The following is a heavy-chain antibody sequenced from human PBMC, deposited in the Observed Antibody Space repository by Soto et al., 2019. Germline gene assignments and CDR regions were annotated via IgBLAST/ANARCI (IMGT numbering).Heavy chain of an antibody. CDR3: ARQWNFDY. Sequence: PGESLKISCKASGYIFTTYWIAWVRQMPGQGLEWIGIINPTDSDTRYSPSFQGQVTISADKSISTTYLQWSSLKASDTAIYYCARQWNFDYWGQGTQVTVS. D-gene: IGHD5-12*01. CDR1: GYIFTTYW. V-gene: IGHV5-51*01. J-gene: IGHJ4*02. CDR2: INPTDSDT.